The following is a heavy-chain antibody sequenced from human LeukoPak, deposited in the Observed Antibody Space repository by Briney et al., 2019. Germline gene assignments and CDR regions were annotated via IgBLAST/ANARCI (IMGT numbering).Heavy chain of an antibody. CDR1: GFTVSSNY. CDR3: ARDLGGLGSYPMAY. V-gene: IGHV3-53*01. D-gene: IGHD3-10*01. J-gene: IGHJ4*02. CDR2: IYSGGST. Sequence: GGSLRLSCAASGFTVSSNYMSWVRQAPGKGLEWVSVIYSGGSTYYADSVKGRFTISRDNSKNTLYLQMNSLRAEDTAVYYCARDLGGLGSYPMAYWGQGTLVTVSS.